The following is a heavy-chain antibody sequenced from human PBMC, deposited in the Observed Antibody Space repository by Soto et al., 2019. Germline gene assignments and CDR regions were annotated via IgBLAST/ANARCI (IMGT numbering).Heavy chain of an antibody. V-gene: IGHV3-23*01. CDR2: ISGSGGST. D-gene: IGHD2-2*01. J-gene: IGHJ4*02. Sequence: EVQLLESGGGLVQPGGSLRLSCAASGFTFSSYGMNWVRQAPGKGLEWVSAISGSGGSTYYADSVKGRFTISRDNSNNTVVLQMSSLRADDTAVYYCAKGEGRHQVLAKYYFDYWGQGTLVTVSS. CDR1: GFTFSSYG. CDR3: AKGEGRHQVLAKYYFDY.